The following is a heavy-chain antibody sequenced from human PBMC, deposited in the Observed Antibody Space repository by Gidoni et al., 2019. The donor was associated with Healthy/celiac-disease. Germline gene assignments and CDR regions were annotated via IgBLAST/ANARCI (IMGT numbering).Heavy chain of an antibody. D-gene: IGHD2-2*01. CDR2: ISTSGST. V-gene: IGHV4-4*07. CDR1: GGSISSYY. J-gene: IGHJ4*02. CDR3: AGWVVVVPAASFGAKFDY. Sequence: QVQLQESGPGLAKPSETLSLTCTASGGSISSYYGRWIRQPAWKGLEWIGRISTSGSTNYNPSLKSRVTMSVDTSKNQFSLKLSSVTAADTAVYYCAGWVVVVPAASFGAKFDYWGQGTLVTVSS.